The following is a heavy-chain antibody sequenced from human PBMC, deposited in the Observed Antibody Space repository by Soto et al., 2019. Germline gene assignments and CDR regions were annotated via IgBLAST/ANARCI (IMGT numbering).Heavy chain of an antibody. CDR3: ARLAADIVVVPAANDAFDI. CDR1: GFSFSSYS. Sequence: GGSLRLSCASSGFSFSSYSMNLVRQAPGKGLEWVSYISSSGSNIYYADSVKGRFTTSRDNAKNSLYLQMNSLRAEDTAVYYCARLAADIVVVPAANDAFDIWGQGTMVTVSS. V-gene: IGHV3-48*01. J-gene: IGHJ3*02. D-gene: IGHD2-2*01. CDR2: ISSSGSNI.